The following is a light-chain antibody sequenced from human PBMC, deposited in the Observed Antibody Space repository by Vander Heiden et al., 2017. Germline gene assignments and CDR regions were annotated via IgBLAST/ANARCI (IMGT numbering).Light chain of an antibody. CDR2: GAS. CDR3: QQYHNWPPA. J-gene: IGKJ3*01. V-gene: IGKV3-15*01. Sequence: EVLVTQSPATLSVSPGERATLSCRASQRVSNNLAWYQQKPGQPPRLLFFGASTRATGIPARFSGSGFGTEFTLTISSLQSEDFAVYYCQQYHNWPPAFGPGTKVDI. CDR1: QRVSNN.